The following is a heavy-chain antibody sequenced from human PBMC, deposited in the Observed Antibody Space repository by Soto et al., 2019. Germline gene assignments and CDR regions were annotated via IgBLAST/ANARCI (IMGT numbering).Heavy chain of an antibody. V-gene: IGHV3-23*01. CDR1: GFTFSSYA. Sequence: EVQLLESGGGLVQPGGSLRLSCAASGFTFSSYAMSWVRQAPGKGLEWVSAICGSGGSTYYADSVKGRFTISRDNSKNTVYLQMNSLRAEDTAVYYCAKAGWKGGSGWYFHYWGQGTLVTVSS. D-gene: IGHD6-19*01. CDR3: AKAGWKGGSGWYFHY. J-gene: IGHJ4*02. CDR2: ICGSGGST.